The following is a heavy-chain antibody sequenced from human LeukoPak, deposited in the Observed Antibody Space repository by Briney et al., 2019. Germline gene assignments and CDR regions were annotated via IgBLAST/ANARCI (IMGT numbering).Heavy chain of an antibody. V-gene: IGHV3-23*01. CDR2: ISGSGGST. Sequence: GGSLRLSCAASGFSFSSYAMSWVRQAPGKGLEWVSAISGSGGSTYYADSVKGRFTISRDNAKNSLYLQMNSLRAEDTAVYYCARGVLWSLDNWFDPWGQGTLVTVSS. CDR1: GFSFSSYA. J-gene: IGHJ5*02. D-gene: IGHD3-10*01. CDR3: ARGVLWSLDNWFDP.